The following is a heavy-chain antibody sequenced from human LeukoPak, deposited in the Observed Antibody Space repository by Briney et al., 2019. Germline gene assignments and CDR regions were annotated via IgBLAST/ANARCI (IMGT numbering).Heavy chain of an antibody. CDR3: ARGKYYYDSNSSYRYFDP. CDR1: GGALRSYY. V-gene: IGHV4-4*07. D-gene: IGHD3-22*01. CDR2: IYTTGNA. J-gene: IGHJ5*02. Sequence: SETLSLTCAVPGGALRSYYWSWIRQPAGKGLEWIGRIYTTGNANYNPSLKSRVTMSIDTSKKQFSLNLSSVTAADTAVYYCARGKYYYDSNSSYRYFDPWGQGTLVTVSS.